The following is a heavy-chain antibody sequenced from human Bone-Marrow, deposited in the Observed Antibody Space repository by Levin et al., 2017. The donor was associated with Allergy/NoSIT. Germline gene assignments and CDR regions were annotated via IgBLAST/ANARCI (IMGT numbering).Heavy chain of an antibody. J-gene: IGHJ6*02. V-gene: IGHV1-18*01. CDR1: GYTFTSYG. Sequence: GESLKISCKASGYTFTSYGISWVRQAPGQGLEWMGWISAYNGNTNYAQKLQGRVTMTTDTSTSTAYMELRSLRSDDTAVYYCARDDAVAGDYYYYYGMDVWGQGTTVTVSS. CDR3: ARDDAVAGDYYYYYGMDV. CDR2: ISAYNGNT. D-gene: IGHD6-19*01.